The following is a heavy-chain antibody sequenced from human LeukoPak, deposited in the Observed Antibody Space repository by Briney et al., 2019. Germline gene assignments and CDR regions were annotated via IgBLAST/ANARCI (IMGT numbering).Heavy chain of an antibody. J-gene: IGHJ5*02. CDR2: INPNSGGT. CDR1: GYTFTGYY. Sequence: ASVKVSCKASGYTFTGYYMHWVRQAPGQGLEWMGWINPNSGGTNYAQKFQGRVTMTRDTSISTAYMELSRLRSDDTAVYYCARAPMVRGVIVRFDPWGQGTLVTVSS. V-gene: IGHV1-2*02. CDR3: ARAPMVRGVIVRFDP. D-gene: IGHD3-10*01.